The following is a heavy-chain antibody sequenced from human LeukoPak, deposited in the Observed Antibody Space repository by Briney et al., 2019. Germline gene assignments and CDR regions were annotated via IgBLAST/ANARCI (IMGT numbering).Heavy chain of an antibody. V-gene: IGHV4-34*01. J-gene: IGHJ6*03. Sequence: SETLSLTCAVYGGSFSGYYWSWIRQPPGKGLEWIGEINHSGSTNYNPSLKSRVTISVDTSKNQFSLKLSSVTAADTAVYYCARDSSRYTFYYYYYYMDVWGKGTTVTVSS. CDR3: ARDSSRYTFYYYYYYMDV. CDR2: INHSGST. D-gene: IGHD6-13*01. CDR1: GGSFSGYY.